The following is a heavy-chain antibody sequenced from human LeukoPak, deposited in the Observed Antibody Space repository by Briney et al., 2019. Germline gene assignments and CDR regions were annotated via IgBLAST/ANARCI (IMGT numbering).Heavy chain of an antibody. CDR2: LSRSSTYI. D-gene: IGHD3-10*01. CDR1: GFIFSSYG. V-gene: IGHV3-21*01. Sequence: GGSLRLSCAASGFIFSSYGMNWVRQAPGKGLEWVSSLSRSSTYIYYADSVKGRFTISRDNAKNSLYLQMNSLRAEDTAVYYCAKSLPGRSYYYGMDVWGQGTTVTVSS. J-gene: IGHJ6*02. CDR3: AKSLPGRSYYYGMDV.